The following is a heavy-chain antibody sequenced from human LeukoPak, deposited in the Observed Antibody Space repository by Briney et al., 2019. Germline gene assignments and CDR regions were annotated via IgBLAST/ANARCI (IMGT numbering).Heavy chain of an antibody. V-gene: IGHV3-74*01. CDR3: ARGTAGYHSSYFDY. CDR2: INSDGSAT. CDR1: GFTVSSNY. D-gene: IGHD3-16*02. J-gene: IGHJ4*02. Sequence: GGSLRLSCAASGFTVSSNYMSWVRQAPGKGLVWVSRINSDGSATAYADSVEGRFTISRDNAENTLYLQMNSLRAEDTAVYYCARGTAGYHSSYFDYWGQGTLVTVSS.